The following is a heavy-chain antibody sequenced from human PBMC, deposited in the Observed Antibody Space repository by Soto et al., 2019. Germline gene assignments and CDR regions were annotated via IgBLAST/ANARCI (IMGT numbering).Heavy chain of an antibody. Sequence: SETLSLTCTVSGGSISSSPYNWGWIRQPPKKGLEWIGTISYSATTYYNTSPKSRVTMSVDTSKNQFSLKLSSVTAADTAVYYCAGDPTGFPNWFGSWRQGTRVAVSS. CDR3: AGDPTGFPNWFGS. D-gene: IGHD1-1*01. CDR2: ISYSATT. J-gene: IGHJ5*01. CDR1: GGSISSSPYN. V-gene: IGHV4-39*02.